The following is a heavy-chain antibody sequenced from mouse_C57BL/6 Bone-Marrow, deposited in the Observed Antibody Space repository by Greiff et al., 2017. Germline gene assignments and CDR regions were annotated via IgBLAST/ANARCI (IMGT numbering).Heavy chain of an antibody. D-gene: IGHD3-3*01. Sequence: VQLQQSGAELVRPGASVKLSCTASGFNIQDDYMHWVKQRPEQGLEWIGWIDPENGDTEYASKFQGKATITADTSSNTAYLQLSSLTSEDTAVYYCTTGLPRDFDYWGQGTTLTVSS. CDR1: GFNIQDDY. CDR3: TTGLPRDFDY. J-gene: IGHJ2*01. CDR2: IDPENGDT. V-gene: IGHV14-4*01.